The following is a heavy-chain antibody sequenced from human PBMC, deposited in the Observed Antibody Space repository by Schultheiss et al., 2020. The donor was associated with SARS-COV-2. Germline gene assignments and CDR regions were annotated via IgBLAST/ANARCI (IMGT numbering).Heavy chain of an antibody. V-gene: IGHV3-23*01. CDR2: ISGSGGTT. CDR3: AKELEYDFWSGYASGPFDY. CDR1: GFTFSSYS. J-gene: IGHJ4*02. Sequence: GGSLRLSCAASGFTFSSYSMNWVRQAPGKGLEWVSTISGSGGTTFYADTVKGRFTISRDNSKNTLYLQMNSLRAEDTAIYYCAKELEYDFWSGYASGPFDYWGQGTLVTVSS. D-gene: IGHD3-3*01.